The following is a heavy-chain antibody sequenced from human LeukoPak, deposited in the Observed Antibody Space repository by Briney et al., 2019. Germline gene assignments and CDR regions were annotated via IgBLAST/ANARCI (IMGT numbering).Heavy chain of an antibody. J-gene: IGHJ4*02. CDR2: ISYDGSNK. CDR3: ARDHGGSTYYFDY. D-gene: IGHD4-23*01. CDR1: GFTFSSYA. V-gene: IGHV3-30*04. Sequence: PGGSLRLSCAASGFTFSSYAMHWVRQAPGKGLEWVAVISYDGSNKYYADSVKGRFTISRDNSKNTLYLQMNSLRAEDTAVYYCARDHGGSTYYFDYWGQGTLVTVSS.